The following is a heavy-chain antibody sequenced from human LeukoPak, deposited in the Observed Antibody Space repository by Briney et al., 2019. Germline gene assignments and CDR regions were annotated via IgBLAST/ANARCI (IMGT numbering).Heavy chain of an antibody. CDR1: GFTFSSYA. J-gene: IGHJ4*02. CDR3: ARDRDSGSYCDY. V-gene: IGHV3-30*04. D-gene: IGHD1-26*01. Sequence: GRSLRLSCAASGFTFSSYAMHWVRQAPGKGLEWVAVISYDGSNKSYADSVKGRFTISRDNSKNTLYLQMNSLRAEDTAVYYCARDRDSGSYCDYWGQGTLVTVSS. CDR2: ISYDGSNK.